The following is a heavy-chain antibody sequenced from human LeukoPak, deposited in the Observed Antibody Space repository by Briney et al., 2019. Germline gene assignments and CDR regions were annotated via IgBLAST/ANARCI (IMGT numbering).Heavy chain of an antibody. CDR2: VSYDGTKK. Sequence: GGSLRLSCAASRFIFSNYGMHRVRQAPGKGLEWVAVVSYDGTKKYYGDSVRGRFSISRDNSKNTLYLQMNSLRAEDTAVYYCSRAAENVLDGFHIWGQGTLVTVSA. CDR1: RFIFSNYG. J-gene: IGHJ3*02. D-gene: IGHD1-14*01. CDR3: SRAAENVLDGFHI. V-gene: IGHV3-30*03.